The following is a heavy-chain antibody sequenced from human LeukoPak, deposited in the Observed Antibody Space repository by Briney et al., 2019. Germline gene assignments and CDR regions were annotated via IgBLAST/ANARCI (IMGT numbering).Heavy chain of an antibody. CDR3: ARPPPYSSGWRLLDAFDI. J-gene: IGHJ3*02. CDR1: GFTFSSYA. V-gene: IGHV3-30-3*01. D-gene: IGHD6-19*01. CDR2: ISYDGSNK. Sequence: GGSLRLSCAASGFTFSSYAMHWVRQAPGKGLEWVAVISYDGSNKYYADSVKGRFTISRDNSKNTLYLQMNSLRAEDTAVYYCARPPPYSSGWRLLDAFDIWGQGTMVTVSS.